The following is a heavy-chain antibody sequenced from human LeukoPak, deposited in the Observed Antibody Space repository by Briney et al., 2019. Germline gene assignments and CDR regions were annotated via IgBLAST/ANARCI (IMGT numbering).Heavy chain of an antibody. CDR3: AREVEGYCSGGSCYQSRYYYYYYMDV. V-gene: IGHV4-59*01. D-gene: IGHD2-15*01. CDR1: GGSISSYY. Sequence: SETLSLTCTVSGGSISSYYWSWIRQPPGKGLEWIGYIYYSGSTNYNPSLKSRVTIPVDTSKNQFSLKLSSVTAADTAVYYCAREVEGYCSGGSCYQSRYYYYYYMDVWGKGTTVTVSS. J-gene: IGHJ6*03. CDR2: IYYSGST.